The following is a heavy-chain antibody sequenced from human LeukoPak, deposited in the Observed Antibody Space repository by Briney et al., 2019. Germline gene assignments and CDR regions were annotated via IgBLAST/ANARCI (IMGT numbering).Heavy chain of an antibody. D-gene: IGHD6-19*01. CDR2: IAYTGST. J-gene: IGHJ4*02. V-gene: IGHV4-61*01. CDR3: ARDGRAGSLFAY. Sequence: PSETLSLTCTVSGGSVSGGSISSYYWSWIRQPPGKGLEWIGFIAYTGSTNYNPSLKSRVTISVDTSKNQFSLKLSPVTAADTAIYYCARDGRAGSLFAYWGQGTLVTVSS. CDR1: GGSVSGGSISSYY.